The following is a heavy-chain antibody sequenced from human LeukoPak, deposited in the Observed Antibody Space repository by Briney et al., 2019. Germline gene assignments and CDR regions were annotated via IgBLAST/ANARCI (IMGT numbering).Heavy chain of an antibody. CDR3: ARRGILGLYY. Sequence: SETLSLTCAVYGGSFSGYYWSWIRQPPGKGLEWIEEINHSGGTNYNPSLKSRVTISVDTSKNQFSLKLSSVTAADTAVYYCARRGILGLYYWGQGTLVTVSS. D-gene: IGHD6-13*01. CDR1: GGSFSGYY. J-gene: IGHJ4*02. V-gene: IGHV4-34*01. CDR2: INHSGGT.